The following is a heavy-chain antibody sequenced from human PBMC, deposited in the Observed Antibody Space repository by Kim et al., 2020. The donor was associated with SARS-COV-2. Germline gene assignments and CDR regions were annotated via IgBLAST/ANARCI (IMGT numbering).Heavy chain of an antibody. V-gene: IGHV3-30*18. CDR2: ISYDGSNK. D-gene: IGHD2-2*01. J-gene: IGHJ6*01. CDR1: GFTFSSYG. CDR3: AKSPRWGVPAAMFYYGM. Sequence: GGSLRLSCAASGFTFSSYGMHWVRQAPGKGLEWVAVISYDGSNKYYADSVKGRFTISRDNSKNTLYLQMNSLRAEDTAVYYCAKSPRWGVPAAMFYYGM.